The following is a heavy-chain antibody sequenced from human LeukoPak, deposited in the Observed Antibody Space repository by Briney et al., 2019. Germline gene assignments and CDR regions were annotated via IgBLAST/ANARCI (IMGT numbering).Heavy chain of an antibody. J-gene: IGHJ3*02. CDR2: ISSSSSTI. V-gene: IGHV3-48*02. Sequence: GGSLRLSCAACGFTFSSYSMNWVRQAPGKGLEWVSYISSSSSTIYYADSVKGRFTISRDNAKNSLYLQMNSLRDEDTAVYYCARGGYSSSWYARDAFDIWGQGTMVTVSS. CDR3: ARGGYSSSWYARDAFDI. D-gene: IGHD6-13*01. CDR1: GFTFSSYS.